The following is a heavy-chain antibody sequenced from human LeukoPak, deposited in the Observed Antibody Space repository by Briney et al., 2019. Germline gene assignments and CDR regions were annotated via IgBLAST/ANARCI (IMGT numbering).Heavy chain of an antibody. CDR3: ARGDMMLRGVIDEIDP. J-gene: IGHJ5*02. Sequence: PSETLSLTCTVSGGSISGYYWSWIRQPPGKGLEYIGYFHYSGNTNYNPSLKSRVTISVDTSKNQFSLELSSVTAADTAVYYCARGDMMLRGVIDEIDPWGQGTLVTVSS. V-gene: IGHV4-59*08. CDR2: FHYSGNT. D-gene: IGHD3-10*01. CDR1: GGSISGYY.